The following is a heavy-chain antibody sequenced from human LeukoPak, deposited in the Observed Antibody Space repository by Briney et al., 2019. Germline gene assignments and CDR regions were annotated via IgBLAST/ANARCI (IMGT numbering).Heavy chain of an antibody. CDR3: ARRHDILTGFGFHP. CDR2: IYTSGST. CDR1: GGSISSYY. Sequence: PSETLSLTCTVSGGSISSYYWSWIRQPPGKGLEWIGYIYTSGSTNYNPSLKSRVTITVDTSKNQFSLKLSSVTAADTAVYYCARRHDILTGFGFHPWGQGTLVTVSS. D-gene: IGHD3-9*01. J-gene: IGHJ5*02. V-gene: IGHV4-4*09.